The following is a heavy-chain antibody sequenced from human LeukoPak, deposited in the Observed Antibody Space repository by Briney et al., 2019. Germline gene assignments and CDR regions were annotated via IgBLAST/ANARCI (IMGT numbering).Heavy chain of an antibody. CDR2: INPSGGST. D-gene: IGHD2-2*01. J-gene: IGHJ6*03. CDR1: GYTFTSYY. Sequence: ASVKVSCKASGYTFTSYYMHWVRQAPGQGLEWMGIINPSGGSTSYAQKFQGRVTMTRDTSTSTVYMELSSLRSEDTAVYYCARDPTYIVVVPAAIHYYYYMDVWGKGTTVTVSS. CDR3: ARDPTYIVVVPAAIHYYYYMDV. V-gene: IGHV1-46*01.